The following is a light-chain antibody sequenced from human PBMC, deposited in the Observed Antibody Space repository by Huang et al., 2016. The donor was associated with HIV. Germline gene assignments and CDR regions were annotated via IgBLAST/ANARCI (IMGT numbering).Light chain of an antibody. CDR2: DAS. CDR1: QSVSSY. CDR3: QQRSSWPFT. J-gene: IGKJ3*01. Sequence: EIVLTQSPATLSLSPGERATLSCRTSQSVSSYLAWYQQKPGQAPRLLIYDASNRATGIPVRFGGSGSGKYFTLTISSLEPEDFAGYYCQQRSSWPFTFGPGTKADIK. V-gene: IGKV3-11*01.